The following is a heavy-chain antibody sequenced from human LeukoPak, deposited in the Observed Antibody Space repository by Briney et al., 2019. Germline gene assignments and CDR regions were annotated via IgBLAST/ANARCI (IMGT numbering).Heavy chain of an antibody. J-gene: IGHJ4*02. Sequence: GGSLRLSCAASGFTFSRFEMNWVRQAPGKGLEWVLYISSSGNTIYYADSVKGRFTISRDNAKNSLYLQMNGLRAEDTAVYYCAREGNYCFDCWGQGTLVTVSS. CDR1: GFTFSRFE. V-gene: IGHV3-48*03. CDR3: AREGNYCFDC. CDR2: ISSSGNTI.